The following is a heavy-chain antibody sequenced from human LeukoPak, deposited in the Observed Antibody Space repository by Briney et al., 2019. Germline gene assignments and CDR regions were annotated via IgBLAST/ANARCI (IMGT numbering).Heavy chain of an antibody. CDR3: AKPLVGVLRGNFDY. CDR2: IRDSGGTT. D-gene: IGHD1-26*01. CDR1: GFTFSSYA. Sequence: GGSLRLSCAASGFTFSSYAMSWVRQAPGKGLEWFSGIRDSGGTTYYADSVKGRFTISRDNSKNTLYLQMNSLRADDTAVYYGAKPLVGVLRGNFDYWGQGTLVTVSS. J-gene: IGHJ4*02. V-gene: IGHV3-23*01.